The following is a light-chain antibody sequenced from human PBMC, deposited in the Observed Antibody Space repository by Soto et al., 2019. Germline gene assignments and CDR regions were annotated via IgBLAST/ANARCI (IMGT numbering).Light chain of an antibody. CDR1: QSVSSN. Sequence: IVMTQSPATLSVSPGERATLSCRASQSVSSNLAWYQQKPGQAPRLLIYGASTRATGIPARFSGSGSGTEFTLTISSLQSEDFAVYYCQQYNNWPNFGQGTRLEI. CDR3: QQYNNWPN. J-gene: IGKJ5*01. CDR2: GAS. V-gene: IGKV3-15*01.